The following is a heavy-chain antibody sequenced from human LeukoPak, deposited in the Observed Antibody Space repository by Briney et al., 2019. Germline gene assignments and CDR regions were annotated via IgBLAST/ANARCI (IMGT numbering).Heavy chain of an antibody. CDR2: ISGSGGST. V-gene: IGHV3-23*01. CDR1: GFTFSSYA. Sequence: GGSLRLSCAASGFTFSSYAMSWVRQAPGKGLEWVSAISGSGGSTYYADSVKGRFTISRDNSKNTLYLQMNSLRAEDTAVYYCARDPLTGSYGVNWLDPWGQGTLVTVSS. CDR3: ARDPLTGSYGVNWLDP. D-gene: IGHD1-26*01. J-gene: IGHJ5*02.